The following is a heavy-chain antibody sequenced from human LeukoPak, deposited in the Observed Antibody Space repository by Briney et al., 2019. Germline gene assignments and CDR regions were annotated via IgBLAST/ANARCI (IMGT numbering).Heavy chain of an antibody. Sequence: SETLSLTCAVYGGSFSGYYWSWIRQPPGKGLEWIGEINHSGSTNYNPSLKSRVTISVDTSKNQFSLKLSSVTAADTAVYYCARAHYYDSRSDYWGQGTLVTVSS. V-gene: IGHV4-34*01. CDR3: ARAHYYDSRSDY. CDR2: INHSGST. D-gene: IGHD3-22*01. J-gene: IGHJ4*02. CDR1: GGSFSGYY.